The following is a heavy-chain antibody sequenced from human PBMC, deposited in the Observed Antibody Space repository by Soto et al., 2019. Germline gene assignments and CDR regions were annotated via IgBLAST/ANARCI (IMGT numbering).Heavy chain of an antibody. J-gene: IGHJ5*02. CDR1: GASLSDNY. CDR3: ARSMGEFDA. V-gene: IGHV4-34*01. D-gene: IGHD2-21*01. CDR2: INHSGNT. Sequence: SETLSLTCAVYGASLSDNYCNWLRQPPGKGLEWIGEINHSGNTNYNPSLRSRVTISIDTSKNQLSLNLRSVSAADTAVYYCARSMGEFDAWGQGTPVTVSS.